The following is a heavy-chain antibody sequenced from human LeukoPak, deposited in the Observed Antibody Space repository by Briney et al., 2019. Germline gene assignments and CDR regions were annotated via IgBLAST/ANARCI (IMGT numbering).Heavy chain of an antibody. D-gene: IGHD3-10*02. Sequence: GGSLRLSCVASGFTFSTYGMHWVRQAPGKGLEWLAFIRNDGSNKYYADSVKGRFTISRDNAKNSLYLQMNSLRAEDTAVYYCAELGITMIGGVWGKGTTVTISS. CDR1: GFTFSTYG. V-gene: IGHV3-30*02. CDR3: AELGITMIGGV. CDR2: IRNDGSNK. J-gene: IGHJ6*04.